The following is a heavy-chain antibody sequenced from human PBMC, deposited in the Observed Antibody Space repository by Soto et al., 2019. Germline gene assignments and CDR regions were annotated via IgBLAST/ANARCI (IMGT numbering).Heavy chain of an antibody. Sequence: PGGSLRLSCAASGFTVSNYAMNWVRQAPGKGLEWVSVISGSGGSTYYADSVKGRFTISRDNSKNTLYLQMNSLRAEDTAVYYCAKGVRQLAQGNWFDPWGQGTLVTVSS. V-gene: IGHV3-23*01. D-gene: IGHD6-6*01. J-gene: IGHJ5*02. CDR1: GFTVSNYA. CDR2: ISGSGGST. CDR3: AKGVRQLAQGNWFDP.